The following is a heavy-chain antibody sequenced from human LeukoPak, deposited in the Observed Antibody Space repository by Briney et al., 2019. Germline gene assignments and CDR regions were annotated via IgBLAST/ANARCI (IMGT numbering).Heavy chain of an antibody. J-gene: IGHJ4*02. CDR2: IYYSGST. CDR3: ATRRSTVWWLIDY. D-gene: IGHD5-12*01. Sequence: SETLSLTCTVSGGSISSGDYYWSWIRQPPGKGLEWTGYIYYSGSTYYNPSLKSRFTTSVDTSKNQFSLKLSSVTAADTAVYYCATRRSTVWWLIDYWGQGTLVTVSS. V-gene: IGHV4-30-4*08. CDR1: GGSISSGDYY.